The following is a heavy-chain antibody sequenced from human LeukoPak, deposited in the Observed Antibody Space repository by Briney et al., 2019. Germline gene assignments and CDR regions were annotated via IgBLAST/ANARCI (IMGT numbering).Heavy chain of an antibody. Sequence: QPGGSLRLSCAASGFTFSSYGMHWVRQAPGKGLEWVAVIWYDGSNKYYADSVKGRFTISRDNSKNTLYLQMNSLRAEDTAVYYCARSFVRTEVYYGMDVWGQGTTVTVSS. J-gene: IGHJ6*02. CDR1: GFTFSSYG. V-gene: IGHV3-33*01. D-gene: IGHD2-8*01. CDR2: IWYDGSNK. CDR3: ARSFVRTEVYYGMDV.